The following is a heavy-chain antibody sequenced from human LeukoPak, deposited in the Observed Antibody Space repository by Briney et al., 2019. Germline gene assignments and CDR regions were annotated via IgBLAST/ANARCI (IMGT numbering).Heavy chain of an antibody. CDR2: ISWNSGSI. Sequence: GGSLRLSCAASGFTFDDYAMHWVRQAPGKGLEWVSGISWNSGSIGYADSVKGRFTISRDNAKNSLYLQMNSLRAEDTALYYCAKYIAATITGSFYFDHWGQGTLVTVSS. CDR3: AKYIAATITGSFYFDH. J-gene: IGHJ4*02. D-gene: IGHD5-12*01. CDR1: GFTFDDYA. V-gene: IGHV3-9*01.